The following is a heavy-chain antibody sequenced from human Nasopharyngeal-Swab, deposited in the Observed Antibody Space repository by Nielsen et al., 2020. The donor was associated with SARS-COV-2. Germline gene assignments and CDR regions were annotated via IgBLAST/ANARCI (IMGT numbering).Heavy chain of an antibody. CDR2: ISAYNGNT. CDR3: ARSGYSSSWYQHSYYYYGMDV. Sequence: ASVKVSCKASGYTFTSYGISWVRQAPGQGLEWMGWISAYNGNTNYAQKLQGRVTMTTDTSTSTAYMELRSLRSDDTAVYYCARSGYSSSWYQHSYYYYGMDVWGQGTTVTVSS. J-gene: IGHJ6*02. D-gene: IGHD6-13*01. CDR1: GYTFTSYG. V-gene: IGHV1-18*01.